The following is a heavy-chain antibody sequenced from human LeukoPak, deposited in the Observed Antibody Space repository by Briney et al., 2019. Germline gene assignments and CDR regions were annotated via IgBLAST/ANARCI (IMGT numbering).Heavy chain of an antibody. Sequence: SVKVSCKASGGTFSSYAISWVRQAPGQGLEWMGGIIPIFGTANYAQEFQGRVTITTDESTSTAYMELSSLRSEDTAVYYCARDGEGRYYDSSGLYAFDIWGQGTMVTVSS. CDR2: IIPIFGTA. J-gene: IGHJ3*02. V-gene: IGHV1-69*05. D-gene: IGHD3-22*01. CDR3: ARDGEGRYYDSSGLYAFDI. CDR1: GGTFSSYA.